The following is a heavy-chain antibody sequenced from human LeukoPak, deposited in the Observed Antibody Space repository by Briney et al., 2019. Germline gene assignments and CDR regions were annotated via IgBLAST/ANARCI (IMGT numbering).Heavy chain of an antibody. CDR2: IIPIFGIA. Sequence: GSSVKVSCKASGGTFSSYAISWVRQAPGQGLEWMGRIIPIFGIANYAQKFQGRVTITADKSTSTAYMELSSLRSEDTAVYYCARVGVANCGGDCSICGQGTMVTVSS. J-gene: IGHJ3*02. CDR3: ARVGVANCGGDCSI. D-gene: IGHD2-21*02. V-gene: IGHV1-69*04. CDR1: GGTFSSYA.